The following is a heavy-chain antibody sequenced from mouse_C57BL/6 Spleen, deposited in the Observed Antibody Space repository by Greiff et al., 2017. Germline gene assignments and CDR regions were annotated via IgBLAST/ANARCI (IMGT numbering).Heavy chain of an antibody. Sequence: VQLKESGPELVKPGASVKISCQASGYSFTDFNMNWVKQSNGKSLEWIGVINPNYGTTSYNQKFKGKATLTVDQSSSTAYMQLNSLTSEDSAVYYCAREDTTVVSYYFDYWGQGTTLTVSS. CDR1: GYSFTDFN. D-gene: IGHD1-1*01. J-gene: IGHJ2*01. CDR3: AREDTTVVSYYFDY. CDR2: INPNYGTT. V-gene: IGHV1-39*01.